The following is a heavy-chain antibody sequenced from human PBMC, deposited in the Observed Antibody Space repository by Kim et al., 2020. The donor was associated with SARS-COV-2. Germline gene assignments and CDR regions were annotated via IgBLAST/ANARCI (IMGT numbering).Heavy chain of an antibody. CDR2: INSSSGGT. V-gene: IGHV1-46*01. CDR1: GYTFTSYY. D-gene: IGHD2-2*01. CDR3: ARKTYAGENDY. Sequence: ASVKVSCKAFGYTFTSYYVQWVRQAPGQGLEWMGIINSSSGGTSYPQKFQGRVTMTRDTSTGTLYMELTSLTSEDTAVYYCARKTYAGENDYWGQGTLVTVSS. J-gene: IGHJ4*02.